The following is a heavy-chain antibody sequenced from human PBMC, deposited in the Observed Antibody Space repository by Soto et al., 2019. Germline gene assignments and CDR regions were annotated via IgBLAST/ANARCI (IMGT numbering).Heavy chain of an antibody. D-gene: IGHD6-13*01. Sequence: QVQLQESGPGLVKPSGTLSLTCAVSGVSISSHDWWTWVRQPPGKGLEWIGESHQSGSTNYNSSLGGRVTIEVDASKNQFSLKLRSVTVADTAVYYCATRDNSKFYWGQGTLVTVSS. V-gene: IGHV4-4*02. CDR2: SHQSGST. CDR1: GVSISSHDW. J-gene: IGHJ4*02. CDR3: ATRDNSKFY.